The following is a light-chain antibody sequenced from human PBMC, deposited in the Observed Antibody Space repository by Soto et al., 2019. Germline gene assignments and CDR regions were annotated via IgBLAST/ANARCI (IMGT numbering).Light chain of an antibody. V-gene: IGLV1-36*01. J-gene: IGLJ3*02. CDR1: SSNIGNND. CDR3: AAWDDSLNGPV. Sequence: QSVLTQPPSVSEAPRQRVTISCSGSSSNIGNNDVNWYQQLPGTAPKLLIYSNNQRPSGVPDRFSGSKSGTSASLAISGLQSEDEADYYCAAWDDSLNGPVFGGGTKLTVL. CDR2: SNN.